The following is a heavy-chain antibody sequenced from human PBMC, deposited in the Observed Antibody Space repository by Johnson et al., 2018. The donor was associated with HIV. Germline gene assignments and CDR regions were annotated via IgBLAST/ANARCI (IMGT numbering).Heavy chain of an antibody. V-gene: IGHV3-11*04. J-gene: IGHJ3*02. D-gene: IGHD1-26*01. CDR2: ISSSGSTI. CDR3: AKDPVGATWAFDI. Sequence: QMQLVESGGGVVQPGRSLRLSCAASGISFSDYYMSWIRQAPGKGLEWVSYISSSGSTIYYPDSVKGRFTISRDSAKNSLYLQMNSLRAEDTAVYYCAKDPVGATWAFDIWGQGTMVTVSS. CDR1: GISFSDYY.